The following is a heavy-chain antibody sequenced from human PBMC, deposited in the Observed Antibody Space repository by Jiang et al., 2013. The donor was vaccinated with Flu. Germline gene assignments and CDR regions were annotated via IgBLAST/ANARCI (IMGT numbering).Heavy chain of an antibody. Sequence: GAEVKKPGESLRISCKGSGYSFTSYWISWVRQMPGKGLEWMGRIDPSDSYTNYSPSFQGHVTISADKSISTAYLQWSSLKASDTAMYYCARRETTGRPYYYYGMDVWGKGTTVTVSS. CDR2: IDPSDSYT. J-gene: IGHJ6*04. CDR1: GYSFTSYW. V-gene: IGHV5-10-1*01. D-gene: IGHD4-11*01. CDR3: ARRETTGRPYYYYGMDV.